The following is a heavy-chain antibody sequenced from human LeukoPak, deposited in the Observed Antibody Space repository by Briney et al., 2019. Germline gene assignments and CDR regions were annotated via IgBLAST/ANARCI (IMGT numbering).Heavy chain of an antibody. Sequence: SETLSLTCAVYGASYNAYYWSWIRQSPGKGLEWVGEITHAAILNYNPSLKGRVAISVDTSKSQVSLKLDSMTAADTAMYYCARGRGEAAGLDHWGQGTLVTVSS. CDR3: ARGRGEAAGLDH. J-gene: IGHJ4*02. CDR1: GASYNAYY. D-gene: IGHD6-13*01. V-gene: IGHV4-34*01. CDR2: ITHAAIL.